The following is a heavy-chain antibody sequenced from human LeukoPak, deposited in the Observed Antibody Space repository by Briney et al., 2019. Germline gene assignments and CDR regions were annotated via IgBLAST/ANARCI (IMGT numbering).Heavy chain of an antibody. CDR2: INHSGST. V-gene: IGHV4-34*01. CDR1: GRSFSGYY. J-gene: IGHJ4*02. Sequence: SETLSLTCAVYGRSFSGYYWSWIRQPPGKGLEWIGEINHSGSTNYNPSLKSRVTISVDTSKNQFSLKLSSVTAADTAVYYCAKHSSGYYFDYWGQGTLVTVSS. CDR3: AKHSSGYYFDY. D-gene: IGHD3-22*01.